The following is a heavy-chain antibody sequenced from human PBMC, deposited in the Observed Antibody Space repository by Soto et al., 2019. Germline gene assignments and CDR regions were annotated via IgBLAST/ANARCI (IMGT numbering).Heavy chain of an antibody. D-gene: IGHD6-13*01. V-gene: IGHV3-23*01. J-gene: IGHJ4*02. CDR3: ARDLLTSSSWANTPDV. Sequence: GGSLRLSCAASGFTFSIYAMSWVRQAPGKGLEWVSSISGSGSSTYNADSVKGRFTISRDNSKNTLYLQMNSLGAEDTGLYYCARDLLTSSSWANTPDVWGQGSLVTVSS. CDR2: ISGSGSST. CDR1: GFTFSIYA.